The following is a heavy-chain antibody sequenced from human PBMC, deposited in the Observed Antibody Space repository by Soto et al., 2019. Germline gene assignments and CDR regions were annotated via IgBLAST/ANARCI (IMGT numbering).Heavy chain of an antibody. J-gene: IGHJ6*02. D-gene: IGHD3-22*01. CDR2: ISPYNGHT. CDR3: ARWGSGYHTGRGFAGTMDV. CDR1: GYIFTGYG. Sequence: ASVKVSCKASGYIFTGYGISWVRQAPGQGLEWMGWISPYNGHTEFAQRLQGRLTLTTDTSTSTAFMELSSLRSDDTAVCYCARWGSGYHTGRGFAGTMDVWGQGTTVTVSS. V-gene: IGHV1-18*04.